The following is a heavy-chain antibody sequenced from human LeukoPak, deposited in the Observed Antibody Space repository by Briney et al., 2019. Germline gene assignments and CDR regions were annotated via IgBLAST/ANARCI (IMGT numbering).Heavy chain of an antibody. V-gene: IGHV4-39*07. D-gene: IGHD4-17*01. CDR1: GGSISSSSYY. CDR2: IYYSGST. J-gene: IGHJ4*02. Sequence: SETLSLTCTVSGGSISSSSYYWGWIRQPPGKGLEWIGSIYYSGSTYYNPSLKSRVTISVDTSKNQFSLKLSSVTAADTAVYYCARATVTFYFDYWGQGTLVTVSS. CDR3: ARATVTFYFDY.